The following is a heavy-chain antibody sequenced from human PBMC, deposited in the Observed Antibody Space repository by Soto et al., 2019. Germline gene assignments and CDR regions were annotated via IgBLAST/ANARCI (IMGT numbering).Heavy chain of an antibody. CDR2: IYYSGST. Sequence: QVQLKESGPGLVKPSETLSLTCTVSGGSISSYYWSWIRQPPGKGLEWIGYIYYSGSTNYNPSISRRVAIYVDTTKNQFSLKLRSVTAAEPAVYYGARKTTHDAFDIWGHGTMVTVS. J-gene: IGHJ3*02. CDR3: ARKTTHDAFDI. V-gene: IGHV4-59*01. D-gene: IGHD1-7*01. CDR1: GGSISSYY.